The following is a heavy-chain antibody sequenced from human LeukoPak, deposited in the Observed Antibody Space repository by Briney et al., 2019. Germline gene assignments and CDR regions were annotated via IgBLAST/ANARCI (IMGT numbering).Heavy chain of an antibody. CDR1: GYTFTDYY. Sequence: ASVKVSCKASGYTFTDYYMHWVRQAPGQGFEWMGWTNLNDGDTNYAQKFQGRVTMTRDTSISTAHMEVSRLRSDDTAVYYCARANFLYCSSSTCLFDYWGQGTLVTVSS. J-gene: IGHJ4*02. V-gene: IGHV1-2*02. CDR2: TNLNDGDT. CDR3: ARANFLYCSSSTCLFDY. D-gene: IGHD2-2*01.